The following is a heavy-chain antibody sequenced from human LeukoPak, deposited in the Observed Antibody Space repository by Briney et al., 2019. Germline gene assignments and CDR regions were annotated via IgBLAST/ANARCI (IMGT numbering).Heavy chain of an antibody. V-gene: IGHV1-18*01. Sequence: ASVKVSCKASGYTFTSYGISWVRQAPGQGLEWMGWISAYNGNTNYAQKLQGRVTMTTDTSTSTAYMELRSLRSDDTAVYYCARAPYSGSYKRLHDAFDIWGQGTMVTVSS. D-gene: IGHD1-26*01. CDR3: ARAPYSGSYKRLHDAFDI. CDR1: GYTFTSYG. J-gene: IGHJ3*02. CDR2: ISAYNGNT.